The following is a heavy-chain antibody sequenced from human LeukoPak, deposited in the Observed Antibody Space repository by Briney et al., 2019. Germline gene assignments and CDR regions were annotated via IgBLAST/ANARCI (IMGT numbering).Heavy chain of an antibody. D-gene: IGHD2-15*01. CDR3: AKDLYCSGGSCYRTVTDAFDI. V-gene: IGHV3-23*01. Sequence: QTGGSLRLSCAASGFTFSSYAMSWVRQAPGKGLEWVSAISGSGGSTYYADSVKGRFTISRDNSKNTLYLQMNSLRAEDTAVYYCAKDLYCSGGSCYRTVTDAFDIWGQGTMVTVSS. CDR2: ISGSGGST. CDR1: GFTFSSYA. J-gene: IGHJ3*02.